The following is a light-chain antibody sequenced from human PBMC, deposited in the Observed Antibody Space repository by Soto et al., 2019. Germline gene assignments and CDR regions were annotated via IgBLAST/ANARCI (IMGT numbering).Light chain of an antibody. CDR1: QRLSASD. CDR2: GVS. J-gene: IGKJ2*01. CDR3: QQYDTSPRT. Sequence: EIVLTQSPGTLSLSPGQRATLSCRASQRLSASDIAWYQQKPGQAPKFLIYGVSSRATGIPDRFSGSGSGTDFTLTITRLEPEDFAVYHCQQYDTSPRTFGQGTKVDIK. V-gene: IGKV3-20*01.